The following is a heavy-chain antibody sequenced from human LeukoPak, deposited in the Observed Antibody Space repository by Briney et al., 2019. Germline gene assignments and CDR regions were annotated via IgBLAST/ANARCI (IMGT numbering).Heavy chain of an antibody. CDR3: ARGGEPPRTG. Sequence: ASVKVSCKASGYTFTGYYMHWVRQATGQGLEWMGWMNPNSGNTGYAQKFQGRVTMTRNTSISTAYMELSSLRSEDTAVYYCARGGEPPRTGWGQGTLVTVSS. CDR2: MNPNSGNT. CDR1: GYTFTGYY. V-gene: IGHV1-8*02. J-gene: IGHJ4*02. D-gene: IGHD3-10*01.